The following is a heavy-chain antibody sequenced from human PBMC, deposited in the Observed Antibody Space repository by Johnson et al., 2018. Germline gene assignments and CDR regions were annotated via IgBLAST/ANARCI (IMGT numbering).Heavy chain of an antibody. Sequence: VQLVESGGGLVEPGGSLRLSCAASGFIFSKAWMSWVRQAPGKGLEWVGRIKSKTDGGTTDYAAPLQGRFINPRDGSESTPYRQMNRLRTEDTAGYFGTGNRSGWFYYGLDVWGQGTTVTVSS. CDR2: IKSKTDGGTT. V-gene: IGHV3-15*01. J-gene: IGHJ6*02. CDR1: GFIFSKAW. D-gene: IGHD6-19*01. CDR3: TGNRSGWFYYGLDV.